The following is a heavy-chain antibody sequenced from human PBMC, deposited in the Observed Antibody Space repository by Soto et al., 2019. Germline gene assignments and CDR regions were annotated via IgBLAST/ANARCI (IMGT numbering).Heavy chain of an antibody. Sequence: FGFTFDDYAMHWVRLAPGKGLEWFSGISWNSGSICYADSVKGRFTISRDNAKNSLYLQMNSLRAEDTALYYCAKDFEYSSSSPDYWGQGTLVTVSS. D-gene: IGHD6-6*01. V-gene: IGHV3-9*01. CDR2: ISWNSGSI. CDR1: GFTFDDYA. J-gene: IGHJ4*02. CDR3: AKDFEYSSSSPDY.